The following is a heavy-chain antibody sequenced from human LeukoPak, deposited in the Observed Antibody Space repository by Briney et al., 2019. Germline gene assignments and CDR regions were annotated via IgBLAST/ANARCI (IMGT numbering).Heavy chain of an antibody. Sequence: SVKVSCKASGGTFSSYAISWVRQAPGQGLEWMGRIIPILGIANYAQKFQGRVTITADKSASIAYMELSSLRSEDTAVYYCAREMKSPSVYEPDYYYYGMDVWGLGTTVTVSS. V-gene: IGHV1-69*04. CDR2: IIPILGIA. CDR1: GGTFSSYA. J-gene: IGHJ6*02. CDR3: AREMKSPSVYEPDYYYYGMDV. D-gene: IGHD5/OR15-5a*01.